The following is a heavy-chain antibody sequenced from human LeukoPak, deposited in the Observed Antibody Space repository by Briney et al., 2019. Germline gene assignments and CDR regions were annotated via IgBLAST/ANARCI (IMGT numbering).Heavy chain of an antibody. J-gene: IGHJ3*02. Sequence: ASVKVSCKASGDTFSNFAISWVRQAPGQGLEWMGGIIPIFGTSNYAQKFQGGVTITADKSTSTAYMDLSSLRSEDTAVYYCARKAHSSGYYYAGAFDIWGQGTMVTVSS. V-gene: IGHV1-69*06. D-gene: IGHD3-22*01. CDR1: GDTFSNFA. CDR3: ARKAHSSGYYYAGAFDI. CDR2: IIPIFGTS.